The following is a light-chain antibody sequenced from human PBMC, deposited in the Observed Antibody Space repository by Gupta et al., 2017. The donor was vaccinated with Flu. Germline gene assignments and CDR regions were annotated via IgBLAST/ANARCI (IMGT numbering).Light chain of an antibody. V-gene: IGLV2-18*02. CDR3: SAYTSSYTYV. J-gene: IGLJ1*01. CDR2: EVS. CDR1: RSDIGTYNR. Sequence: QSALTQPPSVSGSPGQSVTISCTGTRSDIGTYNRVSWYQQPPGPAPKLIIYEVSKRPAGVPDRFSGSKSGNTASLTISGLKGEDEADYYCSAYTSSYTYVFGTGTKVTVL.